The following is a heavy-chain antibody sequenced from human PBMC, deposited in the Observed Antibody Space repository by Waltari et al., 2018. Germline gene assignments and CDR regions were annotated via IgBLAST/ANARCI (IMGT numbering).Heavy chain of an antibody. V-gene: IGHV1-69*15. D-gene: IGHD3-10*01. Sequence: QVQLVQSGAEVKKPGSSVKVSCKASGGTFSSYAISWVRQAPGQGLEWMGRIIPIFGTANYAQKVQGRVTITADEATSTAYMELSSLKSEDTAVYYCARAIDGSGSYPQFDYWGQGTLVTVSS. CDR2: IIPIFGTA. CDR1: GGTFSSYA. J-gene: IGHJ4*02. CDR3: ARAIDGSGSYPQFDY.